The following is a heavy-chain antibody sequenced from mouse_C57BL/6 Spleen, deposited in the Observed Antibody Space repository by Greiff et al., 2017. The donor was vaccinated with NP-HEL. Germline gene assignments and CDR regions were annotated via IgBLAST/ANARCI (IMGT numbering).Heavy chain of an antibody. CDR3: ARREVTTVVAPVLDV. V-gene: IGHV1-81*01. D-gene: IGHD1-1*01. J-gene: IGHJ1*03. CDR2: IYPRSGNT. Sequence: VQLQQSGAELARPGASVKLSCKASGYTFTSYGISWVKQRPGQGLEWIGEIYPRSGNTYYNEKFKGKATLTADKSSSTAYMELRSLTSEDSAVYFCARREVTTVVAPVLDVWGTGTTVTVSS. CDR1: GYTFTSYG.